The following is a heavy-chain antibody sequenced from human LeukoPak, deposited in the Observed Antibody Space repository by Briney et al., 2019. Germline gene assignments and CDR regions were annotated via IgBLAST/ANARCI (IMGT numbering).Heavy chain of an antibody. Sequence: SETLSLTCTVSGGSISSYYWSWIRQPPGKGLEWIGYIYYSGSTYYNPSLKSRVTISVDMSKNQFSLKLSSVTAADTAVYYCASSTGYSSSLNWFDPWGQGTLVTVSS. CDR1: GGSISSYY. V-gene: IGHV4-59*08. J-gene: IGHJ5*02. CDR2: IYYSGST. CDR3: ASSTGYSSSLNWFDP. D-gene: IGHD6-13*01.